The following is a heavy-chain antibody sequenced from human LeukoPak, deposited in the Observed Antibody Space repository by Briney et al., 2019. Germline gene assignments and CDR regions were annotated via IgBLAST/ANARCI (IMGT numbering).Heavy chain of an antibody. CDR1: GGSISSYY. D-gene: IGHD4-17*01. J-gene: IGHJ4*02. V-gene: IGHV4-59*01. Sequence: SETLSLTCTVSGGSISSYYWSWIRQPPGKGLEWIGYIYYSGSTNYNPSLKSRVTISVDTSKNQFSLKLSSVTAADTAVYYCARDGDYGDFDYWGQGNPGHRLL. CDR2: IYYSGST. CDR3: ARDGDYGDFDY.